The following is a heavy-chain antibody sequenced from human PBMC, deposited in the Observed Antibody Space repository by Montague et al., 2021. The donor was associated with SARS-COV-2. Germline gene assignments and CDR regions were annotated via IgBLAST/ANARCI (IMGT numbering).Heavy chain of an antibody. CDR2: IYYSGNT. CDR3: ARMQWLGVRAFDV. CDR1: GGSISNYY. V-gene: IGHV4-59*01. D-gene: IGHD3-10*01. J-gene: IGHJ3*01. Sequence: SETLSLTCTVSGGSISNYYWNWIRQPPGKGLGWIGCIYYSGNTNYNPSLKGRVTMSLDTSKTQFSLKLTSVTAADTAVYYCARMQWLGVRAFDVWGQGTLVTVSS.